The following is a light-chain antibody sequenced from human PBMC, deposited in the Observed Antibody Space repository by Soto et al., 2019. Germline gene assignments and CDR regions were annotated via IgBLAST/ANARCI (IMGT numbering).Light chain of an antibody. CDR3: CSYVGSYSYV. CDR2: DVS. V-gene: IGLV2-11*01. Sequence: QSVLTQPRSVSGSPGQSVTVSCIGTSIDVGDYNSVSWYQQHPGKAPKLMIYDVSKRPSGVPDRFSGSKSGNTASLTISGLQAEDEADYYCCSYVGSYSYVFGIGTKVTVL. CDR1: SIDVGDYNS. J-gene: IGLJ1*01.